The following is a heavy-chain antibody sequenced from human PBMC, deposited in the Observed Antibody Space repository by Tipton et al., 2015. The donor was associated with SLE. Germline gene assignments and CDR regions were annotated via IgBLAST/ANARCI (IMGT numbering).Heavy chain of an antibody. J-gene: IGHJ4*02. CDR1: GGSISSGGYY. CDR2: ISSGSTYI. CDR3: ANSPRFSGNERDDY. Sequence: LSLTCTVSGGSISSGGYYWSWIRQSPGKGLEWVSSISSGSTYISYADSLKGRFTISRDNAKNSLYLQLNGLRADDTAVYYCANSPRFSGNERDDYWGQGTLVTVSS. D-gene: IGHD1-26*01. V-gene: IGHV3-21*03.